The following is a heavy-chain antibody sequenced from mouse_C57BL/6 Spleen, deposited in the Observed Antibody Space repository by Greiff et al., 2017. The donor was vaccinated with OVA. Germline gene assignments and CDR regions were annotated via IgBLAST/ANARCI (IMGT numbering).Heavy chain of an antibody. D-gene: IGHD1-1*01. V-gene: IGHV1-5*01. CDR2: IYPGNSDT. CDR1: GYTFTSYW. Sequence: VQLKQSGTVLARPGASVKMSCKTSGYTFTSYWMHWVKQRPGQGLEWIGAIYPGNSDTSYNQKFKGKAKLTAVTSASTAYMELSSLTNEDSAVYYCTRVPVVAKDWYFDVWGTGTTVTVSS. CDR3: TRVPVVAKDWYFDV. J-gene: IGHJ1*03.